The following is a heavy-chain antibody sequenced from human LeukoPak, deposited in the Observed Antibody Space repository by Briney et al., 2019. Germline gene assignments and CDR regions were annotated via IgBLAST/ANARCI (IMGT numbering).Heavy chain of an antibody. V-gene: IGHV1-2*02. CDR2: INPNSGGT. CDR3: ARGKDNMGSFVRWWFDP. D-gene: IGHD2/OR15-2a*01. CDR1: VYTFAVYY. Sequence: ASVKVSCKASVYTFAVYYMHWVRQAPGQGPEWMGWINPNSGGTDYAQRFQGRVTMTRDTSISTAYLELSRLKYDDTAVYYCARGKDNMGSFVRWWFDPWGQGTLVTVSS. J-gene: IGHJ5*02.